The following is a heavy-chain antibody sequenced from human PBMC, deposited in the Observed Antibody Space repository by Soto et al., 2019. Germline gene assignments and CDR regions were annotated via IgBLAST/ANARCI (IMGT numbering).Heavy chain of an antibody. D-gene: IGHD3-10*01. Sequence: GASVKVSCTASGYTFTSYAMHWVRQAPGQRLEWMGWINAGNGNTKYSQKFQGRVTITRDTSASTAYMELSSLRSEDTAVYYCARVWSPGKTPREFYFDYWGQGTLVTVSS. CDR1: GYTFTSYA. V-gene: IGHV1-3*01. CDR3: ARVWSPGKTPREFYFDY. J-gene: IGHJ4*02. CDR2: INAGNGNT.